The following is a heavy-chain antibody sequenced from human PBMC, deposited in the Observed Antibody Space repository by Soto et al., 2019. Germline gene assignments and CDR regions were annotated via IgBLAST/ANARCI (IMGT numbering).Heavy chain of an antibody. CDR3: AKVAPYGSGTYFYYYHGMDV. D-gene: IGHD3-10*01. CDR1: GFTFNTYA. J-gene: IGHJ6*02. CDR2: ISGSGGST. Sequence: GGSLRLSCAASGFTFNTYAMNWVRQAPGKGLEWVSGISGSGGSTYYADSVKGRFTISRDNSKNTLYLQMNSLRAEDTAVYYCAKVAPYGSGTYFYYYHGMDVWGQGTTVTVSS. V-gene: IGHV3-23*01.